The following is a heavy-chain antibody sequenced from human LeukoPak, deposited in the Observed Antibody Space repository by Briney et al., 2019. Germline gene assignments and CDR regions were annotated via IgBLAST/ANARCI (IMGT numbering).Heavy chain of an antibody. Sequence: SETLSLTCTVPGGSISSYYWTWIRQPPGKGLEWIGYIYYSGSTNYNPSLKSRVTISVDTSKNQFSLKLSSVTAADTAVYYCARVAEAWFDPWGQGTLVTVSS. CDR1: GGSISSYY. CDR2: IYYSGST. V-gene: IGHV4-59*01. J-gene: IGHJ5*02. CDR3: ARVAEAWFDP.